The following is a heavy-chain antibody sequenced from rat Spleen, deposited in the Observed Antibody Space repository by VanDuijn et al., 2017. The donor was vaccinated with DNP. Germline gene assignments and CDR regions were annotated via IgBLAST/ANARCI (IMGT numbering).Heavy chain of an antibody. Sequence: EVQLVESGGGLVQPGRSLKLSCVASGFTFSDYDMAWVRQAPTKGLEWVASISPSGGSTFYPDSVKGRFTISRDNAESTLYLQMDSLRSEDTATYYCTTDFERGYWGQGVMVTVSS. CDR3: TTDFERGY. D-gene: IGHD1-11*01. J-gene: IGHJ2*01. CDR2: ISPSGGST. V-gene: IGHV5-27*01. CDR1: GFTFSDYD.